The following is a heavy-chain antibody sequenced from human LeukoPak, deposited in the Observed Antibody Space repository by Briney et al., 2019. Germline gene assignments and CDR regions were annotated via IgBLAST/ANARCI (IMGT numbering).Heavy chain of an antibody. D-gene: IGHD3-22*01. J-gene: IGHJ4*02. CDR2: ITSNGGSK. CDR3: ARGRGGYYDY. Sequence: GGSLRLSCAASGFTFSNYAMHWVRQAPGKGLEYVSAITSNGGSKYYASSVKGRFTISRDNSKNTMYLQIGSLRAEDMAVYYCARGRGGYYDYWGQGALVTVSS. V-gene: IGHV3-64*01. CDR1: GFTFSNYA.